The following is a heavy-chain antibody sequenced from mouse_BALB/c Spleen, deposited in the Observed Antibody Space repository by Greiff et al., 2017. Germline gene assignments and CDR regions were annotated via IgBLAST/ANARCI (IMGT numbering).Heavy chain of an antibody. CDR3: TREGNYVDYAMDY. J-gene: IGHJ4*01. Sequence: EVKLVESGGGLVKPGGSLKLSCAASGFTFSSYTMSWVRQTPEKRLEWVGTISSGGSYTYYPDSVKGRFTISRDNAKNTLYLQLSSLKSEDTAMYYCTREGNYVDYAMDYWGQGTSVTVSS. V-gene: IGHV5-6-4*01. CDR1: GFTFSSYT. CDR2: ISSGGSYT. D-gene: IGHD1-1*01.